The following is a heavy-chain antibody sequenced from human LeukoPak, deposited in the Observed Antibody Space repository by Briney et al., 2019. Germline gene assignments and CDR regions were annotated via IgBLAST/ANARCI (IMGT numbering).Heavy chain of an antibody. J-gene: IGHJ6*03. D-gene: IGHD3-10*01. CDR3: AGAGNYYDSYYYYYMDV. CDR2: IYYSGST. CDR1: GGSISSYY. V-gene: IGHV4-59*01. Sequence: AETLSLTCTVSGGSISSYYWRWIRQPPGKGLEWIGYIYYSGSTNHNPSLKSRVTITVDTSNNQFFLKLSSVTAADTAVYYCAGAGNYYDSYYYYYMDVWGKGTTVTVSS.